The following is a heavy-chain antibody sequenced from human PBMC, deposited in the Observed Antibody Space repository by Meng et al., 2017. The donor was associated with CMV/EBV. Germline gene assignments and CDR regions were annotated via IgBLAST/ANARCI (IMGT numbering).Heavy chain of an antibody. Sequence: ASVKVSCKASGYTFTSYGISWVRQAPGQGLEWMGWINPNSGGTNYAQKFQGRVTMTRDTSISTAYMELSRLRSDDTAVYYCARDLITGTAPGDYWGQGTLSPSPQ. D-gene: IGHD1-20*01. CDR1: GYTFTSYG. J-gene: IGHJ4*02. V-gene: IGHV1-2*02. CDR3: ARDLITGTAPGDY. CDR2: INPNSGGT.